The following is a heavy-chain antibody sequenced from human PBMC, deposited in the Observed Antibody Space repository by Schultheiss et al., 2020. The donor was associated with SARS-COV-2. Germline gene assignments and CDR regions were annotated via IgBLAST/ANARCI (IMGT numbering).Heavy chain of an antibody. D-gene: IGHD3-22*01. CDR3: ARPDNDRAGFDY. J-gene: IGHJ4*02. Sequence: SETLSLTCAVYGGSFSGYYWSWIRQPPGKGLEWIGEINHSGSTYYNPSLKSRVTISVDTSKNQFSLKLSSVTAADTAVYYCARPDNDRAGFDYWGQGTLVTVSS. V-gene: IGHV4-34*01. CDR1: GGSFSGYY. CDR2: INHSGST.